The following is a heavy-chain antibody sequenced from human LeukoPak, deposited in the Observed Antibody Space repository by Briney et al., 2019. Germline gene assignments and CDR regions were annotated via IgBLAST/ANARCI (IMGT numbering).Heavy chain of an antibody. V-gene: IGHV3-7*01. CDR3: AREEVERRLNDY. J-gene: IGHJ4*02. D-gene: IGHD1-1*01. CDR1: GFNFNNYW. Sequence: PGGSLRLSCAASGFNFNNYWMSWVRQAPGKGLEWVANIKKDGSERYYVDSVKGQFTISRDYAKNSLYLQMNSLRAEDTAVYYCAREEVERRLNDYWGQGTLVTVSS. CDR2: IKKDGSER.